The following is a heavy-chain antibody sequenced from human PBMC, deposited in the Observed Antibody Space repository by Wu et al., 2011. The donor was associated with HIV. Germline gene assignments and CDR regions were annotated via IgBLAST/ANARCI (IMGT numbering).Heavy chain of an antibody. V-gene: IGHV1-69*06. CDR1: GGTFNNYA. J-gene: IGHJ4*02. D-gene: IGHD1-1*01. CDR3: AWSITVGGTGYFDF. Sequence: QVQLVQSGAEVKKPGSSVKLSCKSSGGTFNNYAINWLRQAPGQGLEWMGRIIPAFGTMNNAQKFLGRVTITADKSTSTAYMELSSLRSEDTAVYYCAWSITVGGTGYFDFWGQGTLVTVSS. CDR2: IIPAFGTM.